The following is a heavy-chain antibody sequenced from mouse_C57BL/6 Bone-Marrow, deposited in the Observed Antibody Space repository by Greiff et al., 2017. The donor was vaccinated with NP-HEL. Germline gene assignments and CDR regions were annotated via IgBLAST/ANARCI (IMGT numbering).Heavy chain of an antibody. CDR1: GYTFTDYY. D-gene: IGHD2-1*01. J-gene: IGHJ2*01. CDR3: ARGRDYGNPDY. Sequence: EVQLQQSGPELVKPGASVKISCKASGYTFTDYYMNWVKQSHGKSLEWIGDINPNNGGTSYNQTFKGKATLTVDKSSSTAYMELRSLTSEDSAIYYCARGRDYGNPDYWGQGTTLTVSS. V-gene: IGHV1-26*01. CDR2: INPNNGGT.